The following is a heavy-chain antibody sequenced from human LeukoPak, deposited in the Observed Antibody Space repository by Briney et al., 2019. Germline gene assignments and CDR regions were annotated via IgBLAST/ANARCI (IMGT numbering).Heavy chain of an antibody. V-gene: IGHV1-18*01. Sequence: GASVTVSCKASGYTFTSYGISWVRQAPGQGLEWMGWISAYNGNTNYAQKLQGRVTMTTDTSTSTAYMELRSLRSDDTAVYYCARVSGSYWGSYFDYWGQGTLVTVSS. CDR2: ISAYNGNT. J-gene: IGHJ4*02. D-gene: IGHD1-26*01. CDR1: GYTFTSYG. CDR3: ARVSGSYWGSYFDY.